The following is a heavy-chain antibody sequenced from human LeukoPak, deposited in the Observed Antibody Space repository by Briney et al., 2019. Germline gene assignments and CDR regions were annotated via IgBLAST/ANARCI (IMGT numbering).Heavy chain of an antibody. CDR1: GGSISSYY. J-gene: IGHJ4*02. CDR2: IYYSGST. Sequence: SETLSLTCTVSGGSISSYYWSWIRQPPGKGLEWIGYIYYSGSTDYNPSLKSRVTISVDTSKNQFSLKLSSVTAADTAVYYCARHVVYSYDLDYWGQGTLVTVSS. V-gene: IGHV4-59*08. D-gene: IGHD5-18*01. CDR3: ARHVVYSYDLDY.